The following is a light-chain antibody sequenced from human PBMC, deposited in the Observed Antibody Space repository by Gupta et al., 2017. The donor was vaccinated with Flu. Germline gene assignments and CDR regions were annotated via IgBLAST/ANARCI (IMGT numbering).Light chain of an antibody. Sequence: QSALTQPASVSGSHGESITISCTGTSSDVGTYNYVSWYQHHPGKAPKLMIYEVSSRPSGVSNRFSGSKSRNTASLTISGLQSEDGADYYCSPYTSSSTLLFGGGTKLTVL. V-gene: IGLV2-14*01. CDR1: SSDVGTYNY. CDR2: EVS. J-gene: IGLJ2*01. CDR3: SPYTSSSTLL.